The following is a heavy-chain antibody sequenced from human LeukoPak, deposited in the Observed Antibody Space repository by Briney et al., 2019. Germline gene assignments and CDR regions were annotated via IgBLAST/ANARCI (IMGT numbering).Heavy chain of an antibody. Sequence: GRSLRLSCAASGFTFSSYGMHWVRQAPGKGLEWVAVISCDGSNKYYADSVKGRFTISRDNSKNTLYLQMNSLRAEDAAVYYCAKSRGVVPAAPLGYWGQGTLVTVSS. CDR3: AKSRGVVPAAPLGY. D-gene: IGHD2-2*01. J-gene: IGHJ4*02. CDR1: GFTFSSYG. V-gene: IGHV3-30*18. CDR2: ISCDGSNK.